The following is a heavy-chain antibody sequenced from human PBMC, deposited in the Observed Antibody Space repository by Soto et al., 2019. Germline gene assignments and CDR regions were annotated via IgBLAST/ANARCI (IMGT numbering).Heavy chain of an antibody. J-gene: IGHJ4*02. Sequence: PGESLKISCKGSGYSFTSYWISWVRQMPGKGLEWMGRIDPSDSYTNYSPSFQGHVTISADKSISTAYLQWSSLKASDTAMYYCARHKVVAATLVDYWGQGTLVTVSS. CDR1: GYSFTSYW. CDR2: IDPSDSYT. V-gene: IGHV5-10-1*01. CDR3: ARHKVVAATLVDY. D-gene: IGHD2-15*01.